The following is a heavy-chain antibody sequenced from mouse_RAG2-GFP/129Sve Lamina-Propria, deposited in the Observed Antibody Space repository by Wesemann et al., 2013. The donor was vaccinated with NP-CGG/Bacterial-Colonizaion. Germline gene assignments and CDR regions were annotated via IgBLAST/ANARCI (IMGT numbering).Heavy chain of an antibody. Sequence: QVQLQQPGAELVRPGTSVKLSCKASGYTFTSYWITWVKQRPGQGLEWIGDIYPGSGSTNYNEKFKSKATLTVDTSSSTAYMQLSSLTSEDSAVYYCARRGYGNYDYWGQGTTLTVSS. V-gene: IGHV1-55*01. D-gene: IGHD2-1*01. CDR2: IYPGSGST. CDR1: GYTFTSYW. CDR3: ARRGYGNYDY. J-gene: IGHJ2*01.